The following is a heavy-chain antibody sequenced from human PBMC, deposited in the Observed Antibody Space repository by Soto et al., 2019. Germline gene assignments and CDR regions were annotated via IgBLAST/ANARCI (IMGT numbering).Heavy chain of an antibody. Sequence: SETLSLTCTVSSGSVSSGNYYWSWMRQPPGKGLEWIGYIFYSGNTNYNPSLKSRATISVDTSKNQFSLRLSSVTAADTAVYYCARLNAVNDFDYWGQGTLVTVSS. CDR1: SGSVSSGNYY. CDR2: IFYSGNT. CDR3: ARLNAVNDFDY. J-gene: IGHJ4*02. D-gene: IGHD4-4*01. V-gene: IGHV4-61*01.